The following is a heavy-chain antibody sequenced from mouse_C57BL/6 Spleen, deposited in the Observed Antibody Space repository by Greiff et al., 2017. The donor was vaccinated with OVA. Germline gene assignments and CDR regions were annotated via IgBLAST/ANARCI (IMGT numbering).Heavy chain of an antibody. CDR3: ARWAKRDGYFDV. CDR2: INPSNGGT. Sequence: VQLQQSGTELVKPGASVKLSCKASGYTFTSYWMHWVKQRPGQGLEWIGNINPSNGGTNYNEKFKSKATLTVDKSSSTAYMQLSSLTSEDSAVYYCARWAKRDGYFDVWGTGTTVTVSS. CDR1: GYTFTSYW. D-gene: IGHD3-1*01. V-gene: IGHV1-53*01. J-gene: IGHJ1*03.